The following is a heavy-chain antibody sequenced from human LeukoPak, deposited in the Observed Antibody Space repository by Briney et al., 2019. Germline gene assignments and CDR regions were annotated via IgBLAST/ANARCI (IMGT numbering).Heavy chain of an antibody. J-gene: IGHJ4*02. CDR3: ARRGSYRYYFDY. Sequence: VASVKVSCKVSGYTLTELSMHWVRQAPGKGLEWMGGFDPEDGETIYAQKFQGRVTMTEDTSTDTAYMELSSLRSEDTAVYYCARRGSYRYYFDYWGQGTLVTVSS. CDR2: FDPEDGET. V-gene: IGHV1-24*01. D-gene: IGHD1-26*01. CDR1: GYTLTELS.